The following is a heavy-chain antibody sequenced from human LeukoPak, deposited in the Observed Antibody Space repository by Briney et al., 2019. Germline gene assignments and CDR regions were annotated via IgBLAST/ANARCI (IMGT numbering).Heavy chain of an antibody. V-gene: IGHV3-30*02. J-gene: IGHJ4*02. CDR2: IRYDGSNK. CDR1: GFTFSSYG. Sequence: GGSLRLSCAASGFTFSSYGMHWVRQVPGKGLEWVAFIRYDGSNKYYADSVKGRFTISRDNAKNSLYLQMNSLRAEDTAVYYCARARDGYPIGYFDYWGQGTLVTVSS. CDR3: ARARDGYPIGYFDY. D-gene: IGHD5-24*01.